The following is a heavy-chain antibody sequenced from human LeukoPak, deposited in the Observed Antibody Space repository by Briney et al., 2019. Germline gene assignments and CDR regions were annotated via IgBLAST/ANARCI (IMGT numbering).Heavy chain of an antibody. V-gene: IGHV3-48*04. CDR3: ARIDGPTVFTYYMDL. CDR1: GFSFNRRG. Sequence: GGSLRLSCATSGFSFNRRGMNWVRHPPGKGLEWVSYISPRSETIYYAESVKGRFTVSRDDSKDSLYLQMHTLRAEDTAVYYCARIDGPTVFTYYMDLWGKGTTDTVAS. J-gene: IGHJ6*03. CDR2: ISPRSETI. D-gene: IGHD3-16*01.